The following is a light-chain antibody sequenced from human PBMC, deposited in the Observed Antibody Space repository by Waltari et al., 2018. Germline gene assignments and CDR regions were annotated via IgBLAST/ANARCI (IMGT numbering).Light chain of an antibody. CDR1: QSISRY. CDR2: DAS. CDR3: QKYGSLPAT. J-gene: IGKJ1*01. Sequence: EIMLTQSPGTLSLSPGERATLYCRASQSISRYLAWYQHKPGQAPRLLIYDASSRATGIPDRFSGSGSGTDFSLTISRLEPEDFAVYYCQKYGSLPATFGQGTKVEIK. V-gene: IGKV3-20*01.